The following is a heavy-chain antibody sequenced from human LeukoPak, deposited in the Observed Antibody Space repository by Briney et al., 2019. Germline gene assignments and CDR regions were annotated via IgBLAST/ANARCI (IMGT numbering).Heavy chain of an antibody. D-gene: IGHD1-26*01. CDR3: ARESSRATYPNYTTRNWFDP. CDR1: GGTFSSYA. J-gene: IGHJ5*02. Sequence: ASVKGSCKASGGTFSSYAISWVRQAPGQGLEWMGRIIPILGIANYAQKFQGRVTITADKSTSTAYMELSSLRSEDTAVYYCARESSRATYPNYTTRNWFDPWGQGTLVTVSS. CDR2: IIPILGIA. V-gene: IGHV1-69*04.